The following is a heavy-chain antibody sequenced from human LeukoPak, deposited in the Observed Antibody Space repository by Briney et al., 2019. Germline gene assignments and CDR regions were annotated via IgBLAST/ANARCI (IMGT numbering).Heavy chain of an antibody. V-gene: IGHV4-59*01. CDR2: MHNGVHT. J-gene: IGHJ4*02. CDR1: GDSISSYY. CDR3: AATIKRDYGDTVLNY. D-gene: IGHD4/OR15-4a*01. Sequence: PSETLSLTCTVPGDSISSYYWSWIRQPPGKGLEWNAYMHNGVHTNYNPSLKSRVTISGDTSKNQFSLKLTSVTAADTAVYFCAATIKRDYGDTVLNYWGQGTLVTVSS.